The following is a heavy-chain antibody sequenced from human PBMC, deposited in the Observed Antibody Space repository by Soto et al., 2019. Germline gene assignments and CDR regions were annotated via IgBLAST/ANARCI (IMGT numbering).Heavy chain of an antibody. Sequence: PSETLSLTCAVYGGSFSGYYWSWIRQPPGKGLEWIGEINHSGSTNYNPSLKSRVTISVDTSKNQFSLKLSSVTAADTAVYYCARQRFPYGMDVWGQGTTVTVS. CDR2: INHSGST. V-gene: IGHV4-34*01. CDR1: GGSFSGYY. CDR3: ARQRFPYGMDV. D-gene: IGHD3-3*01. J-gene: IGHJ6*02.